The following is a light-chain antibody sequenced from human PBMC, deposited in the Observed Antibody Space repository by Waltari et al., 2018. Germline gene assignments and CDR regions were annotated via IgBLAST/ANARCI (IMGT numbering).Light chain of an antibody. V-gene: IGKV3-20*01. J-gene: IGKJ1*01. CDR3: QQYSSSPRT. CDR1: QSVSSTY. Sequence: EIVLTQSPGTLSLSPGERATLSCRASQSVSSTYLAWYKQKPGQAPRILIYGASSRATGIPDRFSGSGSGTDFTRNISRLEPEDFAVYYCQQYSSSPRTFGQGTKVEIK. CDR2: GAS.